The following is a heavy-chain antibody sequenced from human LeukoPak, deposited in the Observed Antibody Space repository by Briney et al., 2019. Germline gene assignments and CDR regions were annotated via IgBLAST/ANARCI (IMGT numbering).Heavy chain of an antibody. V-gene: IGHV3-23*01. Sequence: GGSLRLSCAASAFTFSSYAMSWVRQAPGKGLEWVSSITTSDGTTYYADSVRGRFTISRDSSKNTLYLQMNSLRAEDAAVYYCAKAPVTSCRGAYCYPFDYWGQGTLVTVSS. D-gene: IGHD2-21*01. CDR2: ITTSDGTT. CDR1: AFTFSSYA. CDR3: AKAPVTSCRGAYCYPFDY. J-gene: IGHJ4*02.